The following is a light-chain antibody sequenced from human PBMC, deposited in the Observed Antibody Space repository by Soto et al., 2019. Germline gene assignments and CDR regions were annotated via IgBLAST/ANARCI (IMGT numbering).Light chain of an antibody. J-gene: IGLJ2*01. CDR1: SSDVGGYNY. Sequence: QSALTQPASVSGSPGQSITISCTGTSSDVGGYNYVSWYQQHPGKAPKLMIYDVSNRPSGVSNRFSGSKSGNTASLTISGLQAEDEDDYYCSSYTSSSPVVFCGGTKLTVL. CDR3: SSYTSSSPVV. V-gene: IGLV2-14*01. CDR2: DVS.